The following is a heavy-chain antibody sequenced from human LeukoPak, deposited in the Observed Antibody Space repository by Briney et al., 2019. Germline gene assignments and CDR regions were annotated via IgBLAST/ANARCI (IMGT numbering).Heavy chain of an antibody. CDR1: GGTFSSYA. CDR3: TRDRGYYGSGSYPST. V-gene: IGHV1-69*05. J-gene: IGHJ5*02. D-gene: IGHD3-10*01. Sequence: SVKVSCKASGGTFSSYAISWVRQAPGQGLEWMGRIIPIFCTANYAQKFQGRVTITTDESTSTAYMELSSLRSEDTAVYHCTRDRGYYGSGSYPSTWGQGTLVTVSS. CDR2: IIPIFCTA.